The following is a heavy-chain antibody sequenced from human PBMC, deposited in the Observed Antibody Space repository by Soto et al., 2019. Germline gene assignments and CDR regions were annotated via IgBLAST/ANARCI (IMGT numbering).Heavy chain of an antibody. Sequence: GGSLRLSCAASGFTFSSYAMSWVRQAPGKGLEWVSAISGGGGSTYYADSWKGRFTISRDHSKNTLYLKMNSLRAEDTAVYYWAKDLGWELLRVGYYYGMDVWGQGTTVTVSS. J-gene: IGHJ6*02. V-gene: IGHV3-23*01. CDR1: GFTFSSYA. CDR3: AKDLGWELLRVGYYYGMDV. CDR2: ISGGGGST. D-gene: IGHD1-26*01.